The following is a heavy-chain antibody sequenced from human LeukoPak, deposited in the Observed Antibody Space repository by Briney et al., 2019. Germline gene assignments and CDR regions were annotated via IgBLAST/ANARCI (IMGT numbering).Heavy chain of an antibody. CDR3: ARGGRVVTAFGVDY. V-gene: IGHV4-59*01. D-gene: IGHD2-21*02. J-gene: IGHJ4*02. Sequence: PSETLSLTCAVYGGSFSGYSWSWIRQPPGKGLEWIGYIFYSGSSNYNPSLKSRVTISVDTSKNQFSLQLSSVTAADTAVYYCARGGRVVTAFGVDYWGQGTLVTVSS. CDR2: IFYSGSS. CDR1: GGSFSGYS.